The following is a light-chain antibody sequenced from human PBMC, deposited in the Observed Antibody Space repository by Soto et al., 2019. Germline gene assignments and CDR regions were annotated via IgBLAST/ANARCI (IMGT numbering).Light chain of an antibody. CDR3: CSYTGTYTFSFV. V-gene: IGLV2-11*01. CDR2: DVN. J-gene: IGLJ1*01. Sequence: QSVLTQPRSVSGSPGQSVTISCTGTSSDVGGYNYVSWYQQHPGKAPKLIIYDVNKRPSGVPDRFSGSKSGNTASLTISGLQAEDEADYYCCSYTGTYTFSFVFGIGTKVTVL. CDR1: SSDVGGYNY.